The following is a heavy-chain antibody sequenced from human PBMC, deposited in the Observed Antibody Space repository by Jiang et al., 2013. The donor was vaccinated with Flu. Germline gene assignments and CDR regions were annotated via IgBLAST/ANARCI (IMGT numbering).Heavy chain of an antibody. CDR2: IYHSGST. J-gene: IGHJ1*01. V-gene: IGHV4-38-2*01. Sequence: SGSGLVKPSETLSLTCAVSGYSISSGYYWGWIRQPPGKGLEWIGSIYHSGSTYYNPSLKSRVTISVDTSKNQFSLKLSSVTAADTAVYYCARHLRQQPVLIGEYFQHWGQGTLVTVSS. CDR3: ARHLRQQPVLIGEYFQH. CDR1: GYSISSGYY. D-gene: IGHD6-13*01.